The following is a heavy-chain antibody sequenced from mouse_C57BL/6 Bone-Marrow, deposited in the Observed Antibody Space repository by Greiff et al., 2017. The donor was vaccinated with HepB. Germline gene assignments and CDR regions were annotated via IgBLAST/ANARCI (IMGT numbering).Heavy chain of an antibody. CDR1: GYTFTDYY. D-gene: IGHD4-1*01. J-gene: IGHJ2*01. CDR2: INPNNGGT. Sequence: EVQLQQSGPKLVKPGASVKISCKASGYTFTDYYMNWVKQSHGKSLEWIGDINPNNGGTSYNQKFKGKATLTVDKSSSTAYMELRSLTSEDSAVYYCAPNWEGDYFDYWGQGTTLTVSS. CDR3: APNWEGDYFDY. V-gene: IGHV1-26*01.